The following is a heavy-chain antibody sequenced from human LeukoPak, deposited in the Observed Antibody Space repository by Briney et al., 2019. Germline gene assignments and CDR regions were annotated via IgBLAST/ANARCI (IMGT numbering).Heavy chain of an antibody. Sequence: GASVKVSCKASGYTFTSYYMHWVRQAPGQGLEWMGWINPNSGDTNYAQKFQGRLTMTTDTSISTAYMELSRLRSDDTDVYFCARDRNDLLRGLDYWGQGTLVSVSS. V-gene: IGHV1-2*02. CDR1: GYTFTSYY. D-gene: IGHD3-3*01. CDR3: ARDRNDLLRGLDY. CDR2: INPNSGDT. J-gene: IGHJ4*02.